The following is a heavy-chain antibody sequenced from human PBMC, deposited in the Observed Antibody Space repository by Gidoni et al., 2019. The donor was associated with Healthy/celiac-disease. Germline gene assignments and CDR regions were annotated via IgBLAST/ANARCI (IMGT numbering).Heavy chain of an antibody. CDR3: VRDPAVRTGYYYYGMDV. V-gene: IGHV1-46*03. J-gene: IGHJ6*02. CDR2: INPSGGST. D-gene: IGHD1-1*01. Sequence: QVQLVQSGAEVKKPGASVKVSCKASGYTFTSYYMHWVRQAPGQGLEWMGIINPSGGSTSYAQKFQGRVTMTRDTSTSTVYMELSSLRSEDTAVYYCVRDPAVRTGYYYYGMDVWGQGTTVTVSS. CDR1: GYTFTSYY.